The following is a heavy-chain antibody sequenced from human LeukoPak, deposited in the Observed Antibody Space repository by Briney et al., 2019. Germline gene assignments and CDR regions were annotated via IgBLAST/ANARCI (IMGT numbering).Heavy chain of an antibody. D-gene: IGHD2-21*02. J-gene: IGHJ4*02. CDR1: GGSISSGGYY. CDR3: AGTNCGGDCFDSPYYFDY. CDR2: IYYSGST. Sequence: PSQTLSLTCTVSGGSISSGGYYWSWIRQHPGKGLEWIGYIYYSGSTYYNPSLKSRVTISVDTSKNQLSLKLSSVTAADTAVYYCAGTNCGGDCFDSPYYFDYWGQGTLVTVSS. V-gene: IGHV4-31*03.